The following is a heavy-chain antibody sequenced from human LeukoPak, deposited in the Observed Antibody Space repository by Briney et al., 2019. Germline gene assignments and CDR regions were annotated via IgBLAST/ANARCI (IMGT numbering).Heavy chain of an antibody. V-gene: IGHV4-59*01. CDR3: ARSITSSWYGDFQH. D-gene: IGHD6-13*01. Sequence: PSETLSLTCTVRGGSMSVYFWSWMRRPPAKGLEWIGYIYYRGSTNYNPSLNSRVPISVDTSKNQFSLKLSSVTAADTAVYYCARSITSSWYGDFQHWGQGTLVTVSS. CDR2: IYYRGST. CDR1: GGSMSVYF. J-gene: IGHJ1*01.